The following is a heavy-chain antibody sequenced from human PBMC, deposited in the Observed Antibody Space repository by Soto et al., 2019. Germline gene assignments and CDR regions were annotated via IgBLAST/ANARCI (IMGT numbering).Heavy chain of an antibody. Sequence: ASVKVSCKASGGTFSSYTISWVRQAPGQGLEWMGRIIPILGIANYAQKFQGRVTITADKSTSTAYMELSSLRSEDTAVYYCARIVVVAATDAFDIWGQGTMVTVSS. D-gene: IGHD2-15*01. J-gene: IGHJ3*02. CDR3: ARIVVVAATDAFDI. V-gene: IGHV1-69*02. CDR1: GGTFSSYT. CDR2: IIPILGIA.